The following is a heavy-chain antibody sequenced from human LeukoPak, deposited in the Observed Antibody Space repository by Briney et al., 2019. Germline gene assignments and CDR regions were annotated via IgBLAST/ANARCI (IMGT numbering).Heavy chain of an antibody. CDR1: GGSISSYY. CDR3: ARDVVTIFGRQLYYFDY. CDR2: IYYSGST. V-gene: IGHV4-59*12. D-gene: IGHD3-3*01. Sequence: PSETLSLTCTVSGGSISSYYWSWIRQPSGKGLEWIGYIYYSGSTNYNPSLKSRVTISVDTSKNQFSLKLSSVTAADTAVYYCARDVVTIFGRQLYYFDYWGQGTLVTVSS. J-gene: IGHJ4*02.